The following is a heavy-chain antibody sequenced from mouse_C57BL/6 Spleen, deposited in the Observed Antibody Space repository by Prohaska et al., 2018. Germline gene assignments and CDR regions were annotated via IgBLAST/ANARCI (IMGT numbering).Heavy chain of an antibody. CDR2: INPSNGGT. CDR3: ARRDSSGLFDY. Sequence: LEWIGNINPSNGGTNYNEKFKSKATLTVDKSSSTAYMQLSSPTSEDSAVYYCARRDSSGLFDYWGQGTTLTVSS. D-gene: IGHD3-2*02. V-gene: IGHV1-53*01. J-gene: IGHJ2*01.